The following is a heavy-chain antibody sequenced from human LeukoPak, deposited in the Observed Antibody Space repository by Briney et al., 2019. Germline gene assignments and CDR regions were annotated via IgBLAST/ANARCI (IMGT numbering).Heavy chain of an antibody. CDR2: ISASGRTT. CDR1: GLTLSNYG. V-gene: IGHV3-48*04. D-gene: IGHD5-24*01. Sequence: GGSLRLSCLASGLTLSNYGMNWVHQAPGKGLEWLSYISASGRTTYYADSGKGRFSMSRDNANNSVFLEMNSLRVDDTALYYCARDLEEDWGQGTLVTVSS. CDR3: ARDLEED. J-gene: IGHJ4*02.